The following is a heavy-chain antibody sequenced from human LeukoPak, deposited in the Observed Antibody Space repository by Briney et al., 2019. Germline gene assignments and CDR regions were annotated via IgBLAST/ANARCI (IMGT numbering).Heavy chain of an antibody. CDR1: GYCFTGYF. CDR2: IDPNSGDT. D-gene: IGHD3-22*01. CDR3: ARSGSTGYSLDY. Sequence: ASVKVSCKASGYCFTGYFIHWVRQAPGQGLEWMGCIDPNSGDTKYAQKFQGRVSMPRDTSTRTAYMELSRLRSDDTAVYFCARSGSTGYSLDYWGQGTLVTVSS. J-gene: IGHJ4*02. V-gene: IGHV1-2*02.